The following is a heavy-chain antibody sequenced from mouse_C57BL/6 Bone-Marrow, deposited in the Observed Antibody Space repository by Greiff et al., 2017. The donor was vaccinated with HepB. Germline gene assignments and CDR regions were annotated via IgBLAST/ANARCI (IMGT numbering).Heavy chain of an antibody. CDR2: IHPNSGST. CDR3: ARETNWFYAMDY. Sequence: QVQLQQPGAELVKPGASVKLSCKASGYTFTSYWMHWVKQRPGQGLEWIGMIHPNSGSTNYNEKFKSKATLTVDKSSSTAYMQLSSLTSEDSAVYYCARETNWFYAMDYWGQGTSVTVSS. V-gene: IGHV1-64*01. CDR1: GYTFTSYW. J-gene: IGHJ4*01. D-gene: IGHD4-1*01.